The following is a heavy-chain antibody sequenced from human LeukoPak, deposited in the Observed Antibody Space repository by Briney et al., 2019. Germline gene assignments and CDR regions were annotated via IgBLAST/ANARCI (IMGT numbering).Heavy chain of an antibody. CDR3: ARVTRTSAQYFDY. V-gene: IGHV1-2*02. Sequence: ASVKVSCKASGYTFTGYYIHWVRQAPGQGLEWMGWINPISGGTYYAQKFQGRVTMTRDTSISTAYMEMSRLRSDDTAVYYCARVTRTSAQYFDYRGQGTLVTVSP. CDR1: GYTFTGYY. J-gene: IGHJ4*02. D-gene: IGHD2-2*01. CDR2: INPISGGT.